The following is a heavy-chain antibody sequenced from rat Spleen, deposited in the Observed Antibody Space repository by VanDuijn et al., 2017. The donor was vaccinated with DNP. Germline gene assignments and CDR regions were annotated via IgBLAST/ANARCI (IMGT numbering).Heavy chain of an antibody. CDR3: ARGRRARGYAMDA. CDR2: INTDGSTT. Sequence: EVQLVETGGGLVQPGRSLKLSCVASGFTFSSYWMYWIRQAPGKGLEWVASINTDGSTTYYPDSVKGRFTISRDNAENTVYLQMNSLRSEDTATYYCARGRRARGYAMDAWGQGTSVTVSS. J-gene: IGHJ4*01. CDR1: GFTFSSYW. V-gene: IGHV5-58*01. D-gene: IGHD4-3*01.